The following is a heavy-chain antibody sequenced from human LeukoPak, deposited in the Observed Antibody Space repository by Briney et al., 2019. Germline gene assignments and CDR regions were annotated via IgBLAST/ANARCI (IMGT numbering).Heavy chain of an antibody. D-gene: IGHD2/OR15-2a*01. J-gene: IGHJ6*02. CDR3: ASFPRGYYYYYGMDV. CDR1: GGSISSRYY. Sequence: PSETLSLTCTVSGGSISSRYYWGWIRQSPGKGLEWIGSIYYSGSTYYNPSLKSRVTISVDTSKNQFSLKLSSVTAADTAVYYCASFPRGYYYYYGMDVWGQGTTVTVSS. CDR2: IYYSGST. V-gene: IGHV4-39*07.